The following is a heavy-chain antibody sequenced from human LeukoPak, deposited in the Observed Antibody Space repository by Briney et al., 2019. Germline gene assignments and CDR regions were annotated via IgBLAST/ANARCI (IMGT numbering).Heavy chain of an antibody. CDR3: ARGSGSSWSFYFDY. V-gene: IGHV3-30*03. Sequence: GGSLILSCAASGFTFSSYGMHWVRQAPGKGLEWVAVISYDGSNKYYADSVKGRFTISRDNAKNSVYLQMNSLRAEDTALYYCARGSGSSWSFYFDYWGQGTLVTVSS. CDR2: ISYDGSNK. CDR1: GFTFSSYG. J-gene: IGHJ4*02. D-gene: IGHD6-13*01.